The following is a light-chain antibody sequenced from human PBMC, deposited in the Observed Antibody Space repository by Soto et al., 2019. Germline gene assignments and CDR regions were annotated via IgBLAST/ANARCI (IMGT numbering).Light chain of an antibody. CDR1: SSDVGGYNY. V-gene: IGLV2-14*03. CDR2: EVT. J-gene: IGLJ2*01. CDR3: SSYTSSSTVV. Sequence: QSALTQPASVSGSPEQSITISCTGTSSDVGGYNYVCWYQQHPGKAPKLIIYEVTNRPSGVSNRFSASKSGNTASLTISGLQAEDEADYYCSSYTSSSTVVFGGGTKVTVL.